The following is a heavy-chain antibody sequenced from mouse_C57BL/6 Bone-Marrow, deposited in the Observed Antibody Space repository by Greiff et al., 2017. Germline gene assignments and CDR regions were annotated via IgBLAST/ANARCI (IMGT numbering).Heavy chain of an antibody. V-gene: IGHV1-42*01. CDR1: GYSFTGYY. CDR2: INPSTGGT. J-gene: IGHJ4*01. D-gene: IGHD1-1*01. Sequence: VQLQQSGPELVKPGASVKISCKASGYSFTGYYMNWVKQSPEKSLEWIGEINPSTGGTTYNQKFKAKATLTVDKSSSTAYMQLKSLTSEDSAVYYCARGRGGSGLYYAMDYWGQGTSGTVSS. CDR3: ARGRGGSGLYYAMDY.